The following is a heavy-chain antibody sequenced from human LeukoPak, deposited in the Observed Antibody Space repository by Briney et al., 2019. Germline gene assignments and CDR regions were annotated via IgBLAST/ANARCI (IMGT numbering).Heavy chain of an antibody. J-gene: IGHJ4*02. CDR2: VYTSGTT. CDR1: WGSISSCGYY. D-gene: IGHD3-22*01. CDR3: ARDRGSGYYYFDY. V-gene: IGHV4-61*02. Sequence: SQTLSLTFTVSWGSISSCGYYWSWIPPPPGKGLEWIGRVYTSGTTNYNPSLKSRVTMSVDTSKNQFSLKLSSVTAADTAVYYCARDRGSGYYYFDYWGQGTLVTVSS.